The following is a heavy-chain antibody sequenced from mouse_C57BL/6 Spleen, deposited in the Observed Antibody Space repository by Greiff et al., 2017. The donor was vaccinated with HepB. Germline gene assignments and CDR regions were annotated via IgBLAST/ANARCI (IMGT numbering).Heavy chain of an antibody. V-gene: IGHV1-53*01. Sequence: QVQLQQPGAELVKPGASVKLSCKASGYTFTSYWMHWVKQRPGQGLEWIGNINPSNGGTNYNEKFKSKATLTVDKSSSTAYMQLSSLTSEDSAVYDCARLLRLVGGAMDYWGQGTSVTVSS. CDR2: INPSNGGT. CDR3: ARLLRLVGGAMDY. D-gene: IGHD1-1*01. CDR1: GYTFTSYW. J-gene: IGHJ4*01.